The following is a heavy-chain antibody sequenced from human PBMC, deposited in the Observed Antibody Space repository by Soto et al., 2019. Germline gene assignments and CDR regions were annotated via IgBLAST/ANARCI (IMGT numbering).Heavy chain of an antibody. CDR1: GGSFSGYY. V-gene: IGHV4-34*01. CDR2: INHSGST. CDR3: ARGQLLPPRIAAAGTKGWFDP. D-gene: IGHD6-13*01. J-gene: IGHJ5*02. Sequence: SETLSLTCAVYGGSFSGYYWSWIRQPPGKGLEWIGEINHSGSTNYNPSLKSRVTISVDTSKNQFSLKLSSVTAADTAVYYCARGQLLPPRIAAAGTKGWFDPWGQGTLVTVSS.